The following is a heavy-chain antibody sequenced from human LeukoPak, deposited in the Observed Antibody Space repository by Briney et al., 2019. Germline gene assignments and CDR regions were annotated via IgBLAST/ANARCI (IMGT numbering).Heavy chain of an antibody. D-gene: IGHD2-15*01. J-gene: IGHJ6*03. CDR2: VYYSGSS. Sequence: SQTLSLTCTVSGGSISSGDYYWSWIRQPPGKGLEWIGYVYYSGSSYYNPYLKSRVTISVDTSKNQFSLKLSSVTAADTAVYYCARGPCSGGSCYYSYYYYMDVWGKGTTVTVSS. CDR3: ARGPCSGGSCYYSYYYYMDV. CDR1: GGSISSGDYY. V-gene: IGHV4-30-4*08.